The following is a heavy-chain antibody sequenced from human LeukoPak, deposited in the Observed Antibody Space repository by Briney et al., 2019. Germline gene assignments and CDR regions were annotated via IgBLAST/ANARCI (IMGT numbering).Heavy chain of an antibody. D-gene: IGHD6-13*01. CDR1: GGSISSYY. Sequence: SETLSLTCTVSGGSISSYYWSWIRQPAGKGLEWIGRIYTSGSTNYNPSLKSRVTMSVDTSKNQFSLKLSSVTAADTAVYYCARDGGYSSSWSDAFDIWGQGTMVTVSS. CDR3: ARDGGYSSSWSDAFDI. J-gene: IGHJ3*02. CDR2: IYTSGST. V-gene: IGHV4-4*07.